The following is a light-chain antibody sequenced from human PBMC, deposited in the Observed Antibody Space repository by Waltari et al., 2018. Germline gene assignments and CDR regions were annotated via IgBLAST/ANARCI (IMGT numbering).Light chain of an antibody. V-gene: IGKV3-20*01. CDR3: QQYDISPLT. CDR2: GTF. J-gene: IGKJ4*01. CDR1: QTIKNTY. Sequence: EIVLTPSPGTLSLSPGEGATLSCRTSQTIKNTYLAWYQQKPGQAPTLLIYGTFSRATGIPDRFTGSGSGTDFSLTISSLEPEDFATYYCQQYDISPLTFGGGTKVEIK.